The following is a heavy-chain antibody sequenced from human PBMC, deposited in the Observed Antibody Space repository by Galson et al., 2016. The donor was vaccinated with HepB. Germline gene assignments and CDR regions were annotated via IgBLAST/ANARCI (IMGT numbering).Heavy chain of an antibody. CDR1: GFIVSNNY. D-gene: IGHD3-22*01. V-gene: IGHV3-23*01. Sequence: SLRLSCAVSGFIVSNNYMIWVRQAPGKGLEWVSVISGSGGSTYYADSVEGRFTISRDNSKNTLYLQMNSLRAEDTAVYYCAKDLYYYDSSGQSFFDYWGQGTQVTVSS. CDR2: ISGSGGST. CDR3: AKDLYYYDSSGQSFFDY. J-gene: IGHJ4*02.